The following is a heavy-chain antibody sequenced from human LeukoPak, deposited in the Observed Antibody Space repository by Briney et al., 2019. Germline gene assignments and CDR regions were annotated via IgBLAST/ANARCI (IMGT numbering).Heavy chain of an antibody. V-gene: IGHV4-34*01. CDR1: GGSFSDYY. CDR2: INHSGST. CDR3: ARGRTRRFLGYDSSAYYYDY. Sequence: KSSETLSFTCAVYGGSFSDYYWSWIRQPPGKGLEWIGEINHSGSTTYNPSLKSRVTISVDTSKNQFSLKLTSVTAADTAVYYCARGRTRRFLGYDSSAYYYDYWGQGTLVTVSS. D-gene: IGHD3-22*01. J-gene: IGHJ4*02.